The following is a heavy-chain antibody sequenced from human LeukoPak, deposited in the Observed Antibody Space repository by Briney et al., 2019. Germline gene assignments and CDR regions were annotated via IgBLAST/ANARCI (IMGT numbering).Heavy chain of an antibody. Sequence: ASVKVSCKASGYTFTSYVIHWVRQAPGQRLEWMGWINAGSGNTQYSQKFQGRVTLTRGTSASTAYMELSSLRSEDTAFYYCARDGSGWVNWFDPWGQGTLVTVSS. D-gene: IGHD6-19*01. CDR3: ARDGSGWVNWFDP. CDR1: GYTFTSYV. J-gene: IGHJ5*02. CDR2: INAGSGNT. V-gene: IGHV1-3*01.